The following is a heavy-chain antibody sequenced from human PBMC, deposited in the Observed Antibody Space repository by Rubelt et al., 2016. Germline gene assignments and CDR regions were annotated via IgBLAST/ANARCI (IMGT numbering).Heavy chain of an antibody. D-gene: IGHD5-12*01. V-gene: IGHV3-48*04. CDR1: GFTFSSYG. CDR3: ATGKAGEWLRNNWFDP. Sequence: AASGFTFSSYGMHWVRQAPGKGLEWVSYISSSSSTIYYADSVKGRFTISRDNAKNSLYLQMNSLRSEDTAVYYCATGKAGEWLRNNWFDPWGQGTLVTVSS. CDR2: ISSSSSTI. J-gene: IGHJ5*02.